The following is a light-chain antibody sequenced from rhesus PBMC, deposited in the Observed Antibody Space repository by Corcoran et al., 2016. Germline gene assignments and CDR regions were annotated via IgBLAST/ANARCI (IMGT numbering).Light chain of an antibody. CDR1: QGISKY. Sequence: DIQMTQSPSSLSASVGDTVTITCQASQGISKYLGWYQQKPGKSPKILIYDASPMQSGVPSRFSGIGSGTEFTPTISSLQPEDFATYYCQQHSSYPLTFGGGTKVELK. J-gene: IGKJ4*01. V-gene: IGKV1-25*01. CDR2: DAS. CDR3: QQHSSYPLT.